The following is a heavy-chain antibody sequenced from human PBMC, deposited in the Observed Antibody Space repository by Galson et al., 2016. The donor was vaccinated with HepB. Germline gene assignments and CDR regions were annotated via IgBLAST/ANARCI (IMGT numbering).Heavy chain of an antibody. CDR3: ARDNSAMARGIIIRGEVDY. CDR2: IFRSGTT. D-gene: IGHD3-10*01. Sequence: ETLSLTCSVSGYSISTGYYWGWIRQPPGKGLEWVGYIFRSGTTYYNPSLKSRVTLLLDTSKNQFSLKLAPVTAADTALYYCARDNSAMARGIIIRGEVDYWGQGTLVTVSS. V-gene: IGHV4-38-2*02. J-gene: IGHJ4*02. CDR1: GYSISTGYY.